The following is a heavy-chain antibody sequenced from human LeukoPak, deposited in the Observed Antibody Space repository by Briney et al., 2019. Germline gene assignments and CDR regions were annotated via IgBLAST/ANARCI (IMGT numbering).Heavy chain of an antibody. J-gene: IGHJ4*02. CDR3: ARGGGTTVTTANFDS. CDR2: IKSDGSEK. D-gene: IGHD4-17*01. CDR1: GFTFSSYW. Sequence: QAGGSLRLSCAASGFTFSSYWMSWVRQAPGKGLEWVANIKSDGSEKYCVDSVKGRFTISRDNAKSSLYLQMNSLRVEDTAVYYCARGGGTTVTTANFDSWGQGTLVTVS. V-gene: IGHV3-7*01.